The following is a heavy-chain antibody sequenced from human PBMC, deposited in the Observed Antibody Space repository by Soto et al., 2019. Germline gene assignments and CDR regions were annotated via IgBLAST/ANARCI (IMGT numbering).Heavy chain of an antibody. CDR1: GGSISSSNW. CDR3: ARAGSSSWNYYYGMDV. Sequence: SETLSLTCAVSGGSISSSNWWSWVRQPPGKGLEWIGEIYHSGSTNYNPSLKSRVTISVDKSKNQFSLKLSSVTAADTAVYYCARAGSSSWNYYYGMDVWGQGTTVTVSS. V-gene: IGHV4-4*02. CDR2: IYHSGST. D-gene: IGHD6-13*01. J-gene: IGHJ6*02.